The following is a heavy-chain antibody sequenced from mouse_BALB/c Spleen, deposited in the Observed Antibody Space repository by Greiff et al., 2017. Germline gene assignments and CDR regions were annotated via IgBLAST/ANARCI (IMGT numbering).Heavy chain of an antibody. CDR3: ARSDWAWFAY. V-gene: IGHV5-17*02. CDR1: GFTFSSFG. Sequence: EVQLVESGGGLVQPGGSRTLSCAASGFTFSSFGMHWVRQAPEKGLEWVAYISSGSSTIYYADTVKGRFTISRDNPKNTLFLQMTSLRSEDTAMYYCARSDWAWFAYWGQGTLVTVSA. D-gene: IGHD4-1*01. J-gene: IGHJ3*01. CDR2: ISSGSSTI.